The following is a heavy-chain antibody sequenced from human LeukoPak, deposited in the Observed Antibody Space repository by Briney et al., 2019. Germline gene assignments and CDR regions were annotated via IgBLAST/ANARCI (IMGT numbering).Heavy chain of an antibody. CDR3: ARLHSSGFFDP. D-gene: IGHD3-22*01. V-gene: IGHV5-51*01. CDR2: IYPGDSDT. CDR1: GYSFXSYW. Sequence: GESLKISCKGSGYSFXSYWIGWVRQMXXXXXXWMGIIYPGDSDTRYSPSFQGQVTISADKSISTAYLQWSSLKASDTAMYYCARLHSSGFFDPWGQGTLVTVSS. J-gene: IGHJ5*02.